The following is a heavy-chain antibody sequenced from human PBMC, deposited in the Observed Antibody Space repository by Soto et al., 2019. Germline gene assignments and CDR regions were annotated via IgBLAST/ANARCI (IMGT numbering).Heavy chain of an antibody. CDR2: IYHSGST. CDR3: ARSPDGSGSYYAHFDY. D-gene: IGHD3-10*01. CDR1: GGSISSSNW. Sequence: SETLSLTCAVSGGSISSSNWWSWVRQPPGKGLEWIGEIYHSGSTNYNPSLKSRVTISVDKSKNQFSLKLSSVTAADTAVYYCARSPDGSGSYYAHFDYWGQGTLVTVSS. V-gene: IGHV4-4*02. J-gene: IGHJ4*02.